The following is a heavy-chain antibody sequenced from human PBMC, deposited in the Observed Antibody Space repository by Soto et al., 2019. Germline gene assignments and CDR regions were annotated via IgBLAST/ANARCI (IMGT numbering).Heavy chain of an antibody. D-gene: IGHD2-8*02. J-gene: IGHJ6*02. V-gene: IGHV6-1*01. Sequence: SQTLSLTFAISGDSVSSNSSAWNWIRQSPSRGLEWLGRTYYRSKWYNDYAVSVKSRITINPDTSKNQFSLQLNSVTPEDTAVYYCARRGNWWTTGSDGMDVWGQGPTVTVSS. CDR3: ARRGNWWTTGSDGMDV. CDR2: TYYRSKWYN. CDR1: GDSVSSNSSA.